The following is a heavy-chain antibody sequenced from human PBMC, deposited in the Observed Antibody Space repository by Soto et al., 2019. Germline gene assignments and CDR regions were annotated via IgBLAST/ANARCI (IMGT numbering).Heavy chain of an antibody. Sequence: PGESLKISCKGSRNSFTNYWIGWVRQMPGKGLECMGIIYPGDSDTRYSPSFQGHVTISADKSISTADLQWSSLKASDTAMYYCARLQWAGTPKAGLDVWGQGTTLTVSS. V-gene: IGHV5-51*01. D-gene: IGHD1-7*01. J-gene: IGHJ6*02. CDR2: IYPGDSDT. CDR1: RNSFTNYW. CDR3: ARLQWAGTPKAGLDV.